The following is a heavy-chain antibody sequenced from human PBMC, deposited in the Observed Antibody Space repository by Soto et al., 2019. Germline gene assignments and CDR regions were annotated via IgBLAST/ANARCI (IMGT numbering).Heavy chain of an antibody. J-gene: IGHJ6*02. V-gene: IGHV1-69*01. D-gene: IGHD2-2*02. CDR3: SRGRKTVVVPAAIRGYYYYGMYV. CDR1: GGTFSSYA. CDR2: IIPIFGTA. Sequence: QVQLVQSGAEVKKPGSSVKVSCKASGGTFSSYAISWVRQAPGQGLEWMGGIIPIFGTANYAQKFQGRVTITADQSTSKAYMELSSLRSEDTSVYYCSRGRKTVVVPAAIRGYYYYGMYVWGQGTTVTFAS.